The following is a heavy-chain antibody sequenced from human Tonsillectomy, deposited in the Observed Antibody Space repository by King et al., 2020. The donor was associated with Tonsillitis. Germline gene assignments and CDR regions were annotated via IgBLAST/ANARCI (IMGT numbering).Heavy chain of an antibody. CDR1: GFTFDDNG. D-gene: IGHD6-19*01. V-gene: IGHV3-20*04. CDR2: INWNGGST. CDR3: ARVGSKQWLVPDYFDY. Sequence: VQLVESGGGVVRPGGSLRLSCAASGFTFDDNGMSWVRQAPGKGLEWVSGINWNGGSTGYVDSVKGRFTISRDNAKNTLYLHMNRLRDEDTALYYCARVGSKQWLVPDYFDYWGQGTLVTVSS. J-gene: IGHJ4*02.